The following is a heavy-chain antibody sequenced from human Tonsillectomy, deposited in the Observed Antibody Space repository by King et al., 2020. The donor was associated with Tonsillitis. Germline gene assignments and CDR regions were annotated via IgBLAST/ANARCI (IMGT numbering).Heavy chain of an antibody. Sequence: VQLQESGPRLVKPSETLSLTCTVSGGSISSYYWSWIRQPPGKGLEWIGYIYYSWSTKHNPSLKSRVTISVETSKNQFSLKLSSVTAADTAVYYCASPYPVLKYWGQGTLVTVSA. CDR1: GGSISSYY. J-gene: IGHJ4*02. CDR2: IYYSWST. CDR3: ASPYPVLKY. D-gene: IGHD3-9*01. V-gene: IGHV4-59*01.